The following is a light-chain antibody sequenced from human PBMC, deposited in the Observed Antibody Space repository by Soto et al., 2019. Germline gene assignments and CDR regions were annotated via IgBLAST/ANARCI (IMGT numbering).Light chain of an antibody. J-gene: IGLJ1*01. CDR1: SSDVGAYSY. Sequence: QSVLTQPASVSGSPGQSITISCTGTSSDVGAYSYVSWYQQHPGKAPKLIIYEVSKRPSKIPDRFSGSKSGNTASLTVSGLQAEDEADYYCSSYAGSNNLGVFGTGTKVTVL. CDR3: SSYAGSNNLGV. CDR2: EVS. V-gene: IGLV2-8*01.